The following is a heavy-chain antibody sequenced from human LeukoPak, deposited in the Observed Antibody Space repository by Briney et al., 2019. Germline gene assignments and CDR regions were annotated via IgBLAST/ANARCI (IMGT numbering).Heavy chain of an antibody. CDR2: IKQDGSEK. CDR1: GFTFSSYW. CDR3: ARDYYDSSGYYSYYYYYGMDV. Sequence: GGSLRLSCAASGFTFSSYWMSWVRQAPGKGLEWVANIKQDGSEKYYVDSVKGRFTISRDNAKNSLYLQINSLRAEDTAVYYCARDYYDSSGYYSYYYYYGMDVWGQGTTVTVSS. V-gene: IGHV3-7*01. D-gene: IGHD3-22*01. J-gene: IGHJ6*02.